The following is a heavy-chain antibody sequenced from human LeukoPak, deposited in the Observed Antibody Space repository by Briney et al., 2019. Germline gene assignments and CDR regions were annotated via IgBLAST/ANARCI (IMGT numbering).Heavy chain of an antibody. CDR2: INHSGST. J-gene: IGHJ4*02. Sequence: PSETLSLTCAVYGGSFSGYYWSWIRQPPVKGLEWIGEINHSGSTNYNPSLKSRVTISVDTSKNQFSLKLSSVTAADTAVYYCARRGPVSSYHPITMVRGVPFDYWGQGTLVTVSS. CDR3: ARRGPVSSYHPITMVRGVPFDY. CDR1: GGSFSGYY. V-gene: IGHV4-34*01. D-gene: IGHD3-10*01.